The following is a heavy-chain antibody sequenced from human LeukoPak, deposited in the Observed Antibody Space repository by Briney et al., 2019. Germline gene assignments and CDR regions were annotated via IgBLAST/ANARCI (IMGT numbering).Heavy chain of an antibody. Sequence: SETLSLTCAVYGGSFSGYYWSWIRQPPGKGLEWIGEINHSGSTNYNPSLKSRVIISVDTSKNQFSLKLSSVTAADTAVYYCARGRYSGSYYGYYYYMDVWGKGTTVTVSS. CDR1: GGSFSGYY. V-gene: IGHV4-34*01. J-gene: IGHJ6*03. D-gene: IGHD1-26*01. CDR3: ARGRYSGSYYGYYYYMDV. CDR2: INHSGST.